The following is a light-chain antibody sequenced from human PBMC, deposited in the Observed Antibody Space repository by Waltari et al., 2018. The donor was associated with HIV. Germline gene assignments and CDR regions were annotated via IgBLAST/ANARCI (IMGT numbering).Light chain of an antibody. J-gene: IGLJ1*01. CDR2: ENN. CDR3: GTWDSSLSSYV. V-gene: IGLV1-51*02. CDR1: TSTLGNNY. Sequence: QSVLTQPPTVSAAPGQQVTISCSGRTSTLGNNYGSWYQQLPGTAPKLLIYENNKRPSGIPDRFSGSKSGTSATLGITGLQTGDEADYYCGTWDSSLSSYVFGTGTKVTVL.